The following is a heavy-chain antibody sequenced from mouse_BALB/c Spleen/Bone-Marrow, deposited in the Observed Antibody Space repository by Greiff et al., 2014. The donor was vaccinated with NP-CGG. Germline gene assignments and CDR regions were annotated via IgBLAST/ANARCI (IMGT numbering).Heavy chain of an antibody. J-gene: IGHJ2*01. V-gene: IGHV1-80*01. Sequence: QVQLKESGAELGRPGSSVKISCKASGYAFGSYWMNWVKQRPGPGLEGIGQIYPGDGDTNYNGNFKDKATLTTDKSSATAYMQLSSLTSEDSAVYFCARGGRLTGYYFDYWGQGTTLTVSS. CDR2: IYPGDGDT. D-gene: IGHD4-1*01. CDR1: GYAFGSYW. CDR3: ARGGRLTGYYFDY.